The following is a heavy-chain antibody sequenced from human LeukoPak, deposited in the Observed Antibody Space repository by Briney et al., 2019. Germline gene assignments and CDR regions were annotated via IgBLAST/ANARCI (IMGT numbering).Heavy chain of an antibody. CDR3: AGDIAVAGRAFDY. CDR2: ISRSGSII. CDR1: GFTFSSYE. D-gene: IGHD6-19*01. J-gene: IGHJ4*02. Sequence: GGSLRLSCAASGFTFSSYEMNWVRQAPGKGLEWVSYISRSGSIIYYADSVKGRFTISRDNAKNSLYLQMNSLTAEDTAVYYCAGDIAVAGRAFDYWGQGTLVTVSS. V-gene: IGHV3-48*03.